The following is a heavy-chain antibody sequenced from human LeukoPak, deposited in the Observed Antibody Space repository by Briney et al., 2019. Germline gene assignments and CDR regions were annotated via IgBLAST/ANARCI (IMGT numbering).Heavy chain of an antibody. Sequence: SETLSLTCAVSGGSISSSSYCWGWIRQPPGKGLEWIGTIYYSGSPYYNPSLKSRVTISVDMSKNQFSLKLSSVTATDTAVYYCARYSSGYFDAFDIWGQGTMVTVSS. CDR2: IYYSGSP. CDR3: ARYSSGYFDAFDI. V-gene: IGHV4-39*01. J-gene: IGHJ3*02. CDR1: GGSISSSSYC. D-gene: IGHD3-22*01.